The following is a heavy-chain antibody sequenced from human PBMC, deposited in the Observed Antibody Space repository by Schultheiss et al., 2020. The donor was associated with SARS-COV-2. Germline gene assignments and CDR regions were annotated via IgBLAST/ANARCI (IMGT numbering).Heavy chain of an antibody. D-gene: IGHD2-21*01. CDR2: IYSGGST. J-gene: IGHJ5*02. CDR1: GFTFSDYY. Sequence: GESLKISCAASGFTFSDYYMSWVRQAPGKGLEWVSVIYSGGSTYYADSVKGRFTISRDNSKNTLYLQMNSLRAEDTAVYYCAKGPHIVVVIAENWFDPWGQGTLVTVSS. CDR3: AKGPHIVVVIAENWFDP. V-gene: IGHV3-66*01.